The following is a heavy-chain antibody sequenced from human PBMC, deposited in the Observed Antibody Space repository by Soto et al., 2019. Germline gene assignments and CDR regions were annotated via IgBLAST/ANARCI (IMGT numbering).Heavy chain of an antibody. CDR1: GYTFASYD. CDR3: ARGPPNWGFDS. Sequence: ASVKVSCKASGYTFASYDINWVREASGQGLEWMGWMSPKSGNTGYAQKFQGRVTMTRSTSISTAYMELSSLTSEDTAVYYCARGPPNWGFDSWGQGTLVTVSS. J-gene: IGHJ4*02. V-gene: IGHV1-8*01. D-gene: IGHD7-27*01. CDR2: MSPKSGNT.